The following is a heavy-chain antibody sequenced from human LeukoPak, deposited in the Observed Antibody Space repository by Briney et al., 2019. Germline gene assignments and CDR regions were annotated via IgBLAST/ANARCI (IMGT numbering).Heavy chain of an antibody. D-gene: IGHD6-19*01. V-gene: IGHV5-51*01. Sequence: GESLKISCKGSGYSFTNYWIGWVRQMPGKGLEWMGIIYPGDSDTRYSPSFQGQVTISADKSISTAYLQWSSLKASDTAMYYCARLRYSSGWRNHFDYWGQGTLVTVSS. CDR3: ARLRYSSGWRNHFDY. CDR1: GYSFTNYW. J-gene: IGHJ4*02. CDR2: IYPGDSDT.